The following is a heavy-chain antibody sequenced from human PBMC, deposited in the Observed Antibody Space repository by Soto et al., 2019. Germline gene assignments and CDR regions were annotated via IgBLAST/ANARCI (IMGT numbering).Heavy chain of an antibody. V-gene: IGHV4-31*03. CDR2: IYYSGST. CDR1: GGSISSGGYY. D-gene: IGHD3-10*01. Sequence: KTSETLSLTCTVSGGSISSGGYYWSWIRQHPGKGLEWIGYIYYSGSTYYNPSLKSRVTISVDTSKNQFSLKLSSVTAADTAVYYCARDPLVRGDINESSGLKEWGQGTLVTVS. J-gene: IGHJ4*02. CDR3: ARDPLVRGDINESSGLKE.